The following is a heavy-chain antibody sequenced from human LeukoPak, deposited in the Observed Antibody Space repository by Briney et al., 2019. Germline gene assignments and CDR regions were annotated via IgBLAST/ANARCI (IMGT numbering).Heavy chain of an antibody. D-gene: IGHD5-12*01. J-gene: IGHJ4*02. CDR3: AKDGGGYDYFDY. V-gene: IGHV3-30*18. CDR2: ISYDGSNK. Sequence: PGRCLRLSCAASGFTFSSYGMHWVRQAPGKGLEWVAVISYDGSNKYYADSVKGRFTISRDNSKNTLYLQMNSLRAEDTAVYYCAKDGGGYDYFDYWGQGTLVTVSS. CDR1: GFTFSSYG.